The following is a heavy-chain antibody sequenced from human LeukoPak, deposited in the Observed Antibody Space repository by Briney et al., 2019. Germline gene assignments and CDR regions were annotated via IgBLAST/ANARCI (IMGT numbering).Heavy chain of an antibody. Sequence: VASVTVSCTASGCTFSSYAISWLRQAPGQGLEWMGGIIPIFGAANYAQKFQGRVTITTDESTSTAYMELSSLRSEDTAVYDCARGSAFYDSSGYLSYYFDYWGQGTLVTVSS. CDR1: GCTFSSYA. CDR3: ARGSAFYDSSGYLSYYFDY. J-gene: IGHJ4*02. V-gene: IGHV1-69*05. D-gene: IGHD3-22*01. CDR2: IIPIFGAA.